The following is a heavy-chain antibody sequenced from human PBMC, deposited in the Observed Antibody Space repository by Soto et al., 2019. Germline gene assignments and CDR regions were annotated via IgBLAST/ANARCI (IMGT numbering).Heavy chain of an antibody. V-gene: IGHV3-43*01. D-gene: IGHD3-3*01. CDR1: GFTFDDYT. J-gene: IGHJ4*02. CDR2: ISWDGGST. CDR3: AKDGWSGSLDPYYFDY. Sequence: EVQLVESGGVVVQPGGSLRLSCAAPGFTFDDYTMHWVRQAPGKGLEWVSLISWDGGSTYYADSVKGRFTISRDNSKKSLYLQMNSLRTEDTALYYCAKDGWSGSLDPYYFDYWGQGTLVTVSS.